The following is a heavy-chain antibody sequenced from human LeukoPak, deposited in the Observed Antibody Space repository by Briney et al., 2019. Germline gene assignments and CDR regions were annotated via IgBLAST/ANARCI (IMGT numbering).Heavy chain of an antibody. Sequence: PQTLSLTCTVSGGSVSRGSHYWGWIRQRPGLGLEWIGYINYSGGTHYNPSLEGRASISVDTSTNQFSLRLNSVTAADTAVYYCARAHYDSGRFAWGPKTYYYGMDVWGQGTTVTVSS. CDR3: ARAHYDSGRFAWGPKTYYYGMDV. V-gene: IGHV4-31*03. D-gene: IGHD3-22*01. CDR1: GGSVSRGSHY. J-gene: IGHJ6*02. CDR2: INYSGGT.